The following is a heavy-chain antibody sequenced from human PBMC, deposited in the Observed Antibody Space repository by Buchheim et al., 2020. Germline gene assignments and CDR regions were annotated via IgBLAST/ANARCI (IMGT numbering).Heavy chain of an antibody. CDR2: MNPNSGNT. D-gene: IGHD6-19*01. V-gene: IGHV1-8*01. Sequence: QVQLVQSGAEVKKPGASVKVSCKASGYTFTSYDINWVRQATGQGLEWMGWMNPNSGNTGYAQKFQGRVTMTRNTSISTAYMELSSLGSEDTAVYYGAGRVGIAVSWGCRCWFDPWGQGTL. J-gene: IGHJ5*02. CDR3: AGRVGIAVSWGCRCWFDP. CDR1: GYTFTSYD.